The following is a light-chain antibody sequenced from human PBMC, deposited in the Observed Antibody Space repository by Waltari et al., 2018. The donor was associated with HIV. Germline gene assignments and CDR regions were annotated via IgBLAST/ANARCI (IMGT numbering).Light chain of an antibody. J-gene: IGLJ1*01. Sequence: QSVLTQLPSASGTPGQRVTISCSGSRSNVGSGVVSWYQQLPGTAPKLLIYNDNDGPSGVPDRFSGSKSGTSASLVISGLQSVDDGDYYCATWDNSLHGYVFGSGTKVTVL. CDR2: NDN. V-gene: IGLV1-44*01. CDR1: RSNVGSGV. CDR3: ATWDNSLHGYV.